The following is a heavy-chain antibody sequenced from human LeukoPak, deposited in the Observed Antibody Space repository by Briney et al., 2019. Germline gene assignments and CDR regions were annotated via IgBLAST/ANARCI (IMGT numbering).Heavy chain of an antibody. CDR3: ARSYDFWSGYYGNWFDP. V-gene: IGHV1-69*04. D-gene: IGHD3-3*01. Sequence: SVKVSCKASGGTFSSYAISWVRQAPGQGLEWMGRIIPILGIANYAQKFQGRVTITADKSTSTAYMELRSLRSDDTAVYYCARSYDFWSGYYGNWFDPWGQGTLVTVSS. J-gene: IGHJ5*02. CDR1: GGTFSSYA. CDR2: IIPILGIA.